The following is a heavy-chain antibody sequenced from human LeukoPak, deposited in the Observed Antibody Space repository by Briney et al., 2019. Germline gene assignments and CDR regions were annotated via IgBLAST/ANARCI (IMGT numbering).Heavy chain of an antibody. CDR2: LSDDGGQK. V-gene: IGHV3-7*04. CDR3: AKDTAPFVENNWFDH. CDR1: GFSFMFW. J-gene: IGHJ5*02. Sequence: GGPLTLSCAASGFSFMFWMSWVRQAPGKGPEWVATLSDDGGQKFYLDSVKGRFTISRDNAKNSVFLQMNSLRAEDSALYYCAKDTAPFVENNWFDHWGQGILVTVSS. D-gene: IGHD3-16*01.